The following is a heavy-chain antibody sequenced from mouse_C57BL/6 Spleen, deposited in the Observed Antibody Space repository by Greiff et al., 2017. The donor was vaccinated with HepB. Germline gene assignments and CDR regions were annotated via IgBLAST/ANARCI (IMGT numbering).Heavy chain of an antibody. CDR2: IWSGGST. V-gene: IGHV2-2*01. CDR3: ARIGDYDYDGAY. Sequence: VMLVESGPGLVQPSQSLSITCTVSGFSFTSYGVHWVRQSPGKGLEWLGVIWSGGSTDYNAAFISRLSISKDNSKSQVFFKMNSLQADDTAIYYCARIGDYDYDGAYWGQGTLVTVSA. D-gene: IGHD2-4*01. J-gene: IGHJ3*01. CDR1: GFSFTSYG.